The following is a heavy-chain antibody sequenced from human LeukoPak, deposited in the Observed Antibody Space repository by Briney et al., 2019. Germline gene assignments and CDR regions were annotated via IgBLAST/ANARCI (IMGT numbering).Heavy chain of an antibody. CDR1: GFTFSTYL. J-gene: IGHJ4*02. CDR3: ARDNYGSGFYYTYFDY. D-gene: IGHD3-10*01. V-gene: IGHV3-7*01. CDR2: IMQDGSEK. Sequence: GGSLRLSCAASGFTFSTYLMTWVRQAPGKGLEWVANIMQDGSEKNYVDSVKGRFTISRDNAKNSLYLQMNSQRAEDTAVYYCARDNYGSGFYYTYFDYWGQGTLVTVSS.